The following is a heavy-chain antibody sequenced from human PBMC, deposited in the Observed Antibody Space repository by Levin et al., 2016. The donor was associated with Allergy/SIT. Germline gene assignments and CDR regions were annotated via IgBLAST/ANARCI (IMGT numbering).Heavy chain of an antibody. Sequence: GESLKISCAASGFTFSSYAMSWVRQAPGKGLEWVSTVSGSGVSTYYADSVKGRFTISRDNSKNTLYLQMNSLRAEDTAVYYCAKGGDILTGYSSYWYFDLWGRGTLVTVSS. CDR3: AKGGDILTGYSSYWYFDL. V-gene: IGHV3-23*01. CDR1: GFTFSSYA. CDR2: VSGSGVST. D-gene: IGHD3-9*01. J-gene: IGHJ2*01.